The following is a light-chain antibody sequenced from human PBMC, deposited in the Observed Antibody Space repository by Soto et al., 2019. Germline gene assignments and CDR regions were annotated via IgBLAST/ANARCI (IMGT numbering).Light chain of an antibody. Sequence: HMTQSPSSLSASVGDRVTIACRASQDISDHLAWYQHKPGKVPKLLIYEASTLQSGVPSRFSGGGSGTDFTLTISSLQPEDVATYYCQKYNTTPRTFGQGTKVELK. V-gene: IGKV1-27*01. J-gene: IGKJ1*01. CDR3: QKYNTTPRT. CDR2: EAS. CDR1: QDISDH.